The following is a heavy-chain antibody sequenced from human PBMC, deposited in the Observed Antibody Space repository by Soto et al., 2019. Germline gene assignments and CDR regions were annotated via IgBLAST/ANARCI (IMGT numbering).Heavy chain of an antibody. D-gene: IGHD2-15*01. CDR2: ISGSGDST. Sequence: EVQLLESGGGLVQPGGSLRLSCTASGFTFSNYAMSWVHQAPGKGLEWVSTISGSGDSTNYADSVKGQFAISRDNSNNMLYVQMDSLRVEDTAVYYCAKENRRGYCSGGICYGYFDYWGQGTLVTVSS. CDR1: GFTFSNYA. J-gene: IGHJ4*02. CDR3: AKENRRGYCSGGICYGYFDY. V-gene: IGHV3-23*01.